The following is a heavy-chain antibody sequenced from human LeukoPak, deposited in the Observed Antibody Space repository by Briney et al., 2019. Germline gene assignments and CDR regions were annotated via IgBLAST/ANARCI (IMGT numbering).Heavy chain of an antibody. D-gene: IGHD6-13*01. Sequence: RASVKVSCTASGFTFTTYFMHWVRQAPGQGLEWMGIINLSDGGTSLARKFQGRVTMTRDTSTNTAYMELSSLRSEDTAVYYCTREIDSSSGYDFWGQGALVTVSS. J-gene: IGHJ4*02. CDR3: TREIDSSSGYDF. CDR1: GFTFTTYF. V-gene: IGHV1-46*01. CDR2: INLSDGGT.